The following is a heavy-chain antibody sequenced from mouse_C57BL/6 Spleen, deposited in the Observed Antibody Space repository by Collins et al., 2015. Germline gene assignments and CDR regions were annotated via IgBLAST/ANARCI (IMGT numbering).Heavy chain of an antibody. CDR1: GYSITSGYY. Sequence: DVQLQESGPGLVKPSQSLSLTCSVTGYSITSGYYWNWIRQFPGNKLEWMGYISYDGSNNYNPSLKNRISITRDTSKNQFFLKLNSVTTEDTATYYCARDREAYDYDPWFAYWGQGTLVTVSA. V-gene: IGHV3-6*01. CDR3: ARDREAYDYDPWFAY. D-gene: IGHD2-4*01. J-gene: IGHJ3*01. CDR2: ISYDGSN.